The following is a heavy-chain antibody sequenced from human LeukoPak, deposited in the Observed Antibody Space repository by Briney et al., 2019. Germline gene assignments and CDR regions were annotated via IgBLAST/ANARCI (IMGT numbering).Heavy chain of an antibody. CDR3: ARSKPIMSYMDV. V-gene: IGHV1-58*02. CDR2: IVVGSGNT. J-gene: IGHJ6*03. Sequence: VASVKVSCKASGFTFTSSAMQWVRQARGQRLEWIGWIVVGSGNTNYAQKFQERVTITRDMSTSTAYMELSSLRSEDTAVYYCARSKPIMSYMDVWGKGTTVTVSS. CDR1: GFTFTSSA.